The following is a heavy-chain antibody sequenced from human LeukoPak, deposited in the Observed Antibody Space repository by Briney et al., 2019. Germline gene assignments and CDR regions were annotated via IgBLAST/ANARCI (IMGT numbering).Heavy chain of an antibody. CDR2: INQGGSEA. CDR3: ATDRKVGTWDPRFDY. J-gene: IGHJ4*02. Sequence: GGSLRLSCAASGFPFTNYGMIWVRQAPGKRPEWVGNINQGGSEANYVDSVKGRFSISRDKAKTTLYLQMNSLRAEDTAVYYCATDRKVGTWDPRFDYWGQGALVTVSS. V-gene: IGHV3-7*03. D-gene: IGHD4-23*01. CDR1: GFPFTNYG.